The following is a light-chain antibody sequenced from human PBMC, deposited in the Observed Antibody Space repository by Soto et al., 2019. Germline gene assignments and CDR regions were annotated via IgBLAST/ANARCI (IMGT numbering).Light chain of an antibody. Sequence: QSVLTQPASVSGSPGQSITISCTGTSSDVGNFNLVSWYQHHPGIAPKLMIYEDTKRPSGVSNRFSGSKSANTASLTISGLQADDGADYYCCTYAGSSTWVFGGGTKLTVL. J-gene: IGLJ3*02. CDR3: CTYAGSSTWV. CDR2: EDT. CDR1: SSDVGNFNL. V-gene: IGLV2-23*01.